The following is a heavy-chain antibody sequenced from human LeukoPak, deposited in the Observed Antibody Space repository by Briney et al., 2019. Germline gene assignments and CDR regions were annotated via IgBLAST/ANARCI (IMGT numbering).Heavy chain of an antibody. Sequence: PSETLSLTCTVSGGSISSYYWSWIRQPPGKGLEWIGYIYYSGSTNYNPSLKSRVTISVDTSKNQFSLKLSSVTAADTAVYYCARLDSSWYDSNWFDPWGQGTLVTVSS. J-gene: IGHJ5*02. CDR3: ARLDSSWYDSNWFDP. CDR2: IYYSGST. D-gene: IGHD6-13*01. V-gene: IGHV4-59*08. CDR1: GGSISSYY.